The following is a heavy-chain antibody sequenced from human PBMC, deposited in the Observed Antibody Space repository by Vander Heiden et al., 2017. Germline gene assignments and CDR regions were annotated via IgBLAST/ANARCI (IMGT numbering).Heavy chain of an antibody. CDR3: ARDPGTYYYDSSGYQYYYYYGMDV. D-gene: IGHD3-22*01. Sequence: QAQLVQSGAEVKKPGSSVKVSCKASGGTFSSYAISWVRQAPGQGLEWMGGIIPIFGTANYAQKFQGRVTITADESTSTAYMELSSLRSEDTAVYYCARDPGTYYYDSSGYQYYYYYGMDVWGQGTTVTVSS. J-gene: IGHJ6*02. CDR2: IIPIFGTA. V-gene: IGHV1-69*01. CDR1: GGTFSSYA.